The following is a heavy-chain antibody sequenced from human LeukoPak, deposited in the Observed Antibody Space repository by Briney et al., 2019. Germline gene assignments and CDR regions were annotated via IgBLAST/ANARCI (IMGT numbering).Heavy chain of an antibody. J-gene: IGHJ4*02. CDR2: ISYDGSNK. CDR1: GFTFSSYA. Sequence: HPGGSLRLSCAASGFTFSSYAMHWVRQAPGKGLEWVAVISYDGSNKYYADSVKGRFTISRDNSKNTLYLQMNSLRAEDTAVYYCARDTLASSGSYSAFGDWGQGTLVTVSS. V-gene: IGHV3-30-3*01. CDR3: ARDTLASSGSYSAFGD. D-gene: IGHD1-26*01.